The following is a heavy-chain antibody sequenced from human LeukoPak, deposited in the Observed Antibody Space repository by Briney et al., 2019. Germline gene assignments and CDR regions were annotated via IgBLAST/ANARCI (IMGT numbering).Heavy chain of an antibody. CDR2: ITSSSTYI. D-gene: IGHD6-19*01. Sequence: GGSLRLSCAASGFTFSNYNMNWVRQAPGKGLEWASSITSSSTYIYYADSVKGRFTISRDNAKNSLYLQMNSLRAEDTAVYYCARGKVAVAATDDAFEIWGQGTIVTVSS. CDR3: ARGKVAVAATDDAFEI. J-gene: IGHJ3*02. CDR1: GFTFSNYN. V-gene: IGHV3-21*01.